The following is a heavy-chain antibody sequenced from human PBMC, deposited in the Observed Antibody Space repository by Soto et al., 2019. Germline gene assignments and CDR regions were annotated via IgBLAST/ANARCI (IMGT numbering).Heavy chain of an antibody. J-gene: IGHJ4*02. CDR1: GFSLSDHY. D-gene: IGHD3-16*01. CDR3: ARGQGVVGSYIYLDF. V-gene: IGHV3-72*01. CDR2: TRKKVNNYST. Sequence: EVQLVESGGDLAQPGGSLRLSCAASGFSLSDHYVDWVRQAPGKGLEWVGRTRKKVNNYSTEYAASVKGRFTISRDDSKNSLYLQMNSLITEDTAVYYCARGQGVVGSYIYLDFWGQGTLVTVSS.